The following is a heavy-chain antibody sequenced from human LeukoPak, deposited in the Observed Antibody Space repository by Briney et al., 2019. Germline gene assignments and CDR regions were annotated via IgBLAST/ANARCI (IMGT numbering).Heavy chain of an antibody. J-gene: IGHJ4*02. CDR1: GFTFRRYD. Sequence: GGSLRLSCAASGFTFRRYDMRWVRQAPGKGPEWASGISGRGISPYYADSVKRRFTISRDNSKNTLYLQMHSLRAEDTAVYYCPKDPYGDYYDTSGYYRYFDYWGQRALLTAPS. V-gene: IGHV3-23*01. D-gene: IGHD3-22*01. CDR3: PKDPYGDYYDTSGYYRYFDY. CDR2: ISGRGISP.